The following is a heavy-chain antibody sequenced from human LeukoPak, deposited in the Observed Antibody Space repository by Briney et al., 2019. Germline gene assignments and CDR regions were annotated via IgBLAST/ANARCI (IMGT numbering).Heavy chain of an antibody. CDR1: GFTFNNYA. CDR3: ARSRFNGWYLEPYFDY. V-gene: IGHV3-30-3*01. D-gene: IGHD6-19*01. J-gene: IGHJ4*02. CDR2: ISYDGSNK. Sequence: GGSLRLSCAASGFTFNNYAMNWVRQAPGKGLEWVAVISYDGSNKYYADSVKGRFTISRDNSKNTLYLQMNSLRAEDTAVYYCARSRFNGWYLEPYFDYWGQGTLVTVSS.